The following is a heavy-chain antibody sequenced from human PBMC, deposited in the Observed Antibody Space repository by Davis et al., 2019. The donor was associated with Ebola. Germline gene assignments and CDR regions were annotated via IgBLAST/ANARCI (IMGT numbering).Heavy chain of an antibody. CDR2: IGTAGDT. CDR3: ARRRGSSNKEDY. J-gene: IGHJ4*02. D-gene: IGHD1-26*01. Sequence: GESLKISCAASGFTFSSYDMHWVRQATGKGLEWVSAIGTAGDTYYPGSVKGRFTISRENAKNSLYLQMNSLRAGDTAVYYCARRRGSSNKEDYWGQGTLVTVSS. V-gene: IGHV3-13*01. CDR1: GFTFSSYD.